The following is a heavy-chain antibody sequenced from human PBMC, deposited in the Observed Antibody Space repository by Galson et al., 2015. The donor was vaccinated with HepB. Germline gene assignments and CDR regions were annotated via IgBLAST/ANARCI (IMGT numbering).Heavy chain of an antibody. V-gene: IGHV3-30*03. Sequence: SLRLSCAASGVSFNNYWMHWVRQAPGKGLEWVAVISYDGSNKYYADSVKGRFTISRDNSKNTLYLQMNSLRAEDTAVYYCARGSYDILTGYPDYYYYGMDVWGQGTTVTVSS. CDR2: ISYDGSNK. J-gene: IGHJ6*02. CDR3: ARGSYDILTGYPDYYYYGMDV. D-gene: IGHD3-9*01. CDR1: GVSFNNYW.